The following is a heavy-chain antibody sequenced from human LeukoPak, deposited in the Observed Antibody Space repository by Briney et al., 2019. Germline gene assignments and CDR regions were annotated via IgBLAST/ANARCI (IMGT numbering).Heavy chain of an antibody. CDR2: ISSSSSTI. CDR3: ARVLEDCSSTSCLGY. V-gene: IGHV3-48*01. CDR1: GFTFSSYS. Sequence: GGSLRLSCAASGFTFSSYSMNWVRQAPGKELEWVSYISSSSSTIYYADSVKGRFTISRDNAKNSLYLQMNSLRAEDTAVYYCARVLEDCSSTSCLGYWGQGTLVTVSS. D-gene: IGHD2-2*01. J-gene: IGHJ4*02.